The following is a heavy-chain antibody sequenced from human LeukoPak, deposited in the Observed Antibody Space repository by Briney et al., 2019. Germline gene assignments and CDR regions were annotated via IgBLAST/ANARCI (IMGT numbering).Heavy chain of an antibody. V-gene: IGHV4-59*01. CDR1: GGSISSYY. CDR2: IFYSGRT. J-gene: IGHJ4*02. CDR3: ARIYGSGSYVDY. D-gene: IGHD3-10*01. Sequence: PSETLSLTCTVSGGSISSYYWTWIRQPPGKGLECIGHIFYSGRTNYNPSLKSRVTISADTSKNQFSLKLSSVTDADTAVYYCARIYGSGSYVDYWGQGTLVTVSS.